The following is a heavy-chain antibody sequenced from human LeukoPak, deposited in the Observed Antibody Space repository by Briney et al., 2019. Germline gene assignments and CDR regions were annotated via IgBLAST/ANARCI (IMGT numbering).Heavy chain of an antibody. CDR2: IYHSGST. V-gene: IGHV4-38-2*02. Sequence: KPSETLSLTCTVSGYSISSGYYWGWIRQPPGKGLEWIGSIYHSGSTYYNPSLKSRVTISVDTSKNQFSLKLSSVTAADTAVYYCARGPDYSFADYWGQGTLVTVSS. D-gene: IGHD4-11*01. CDR3: ARGPDYSFADY. CDR1: GYSISSGYY. J-gene: IGHJ4*02.